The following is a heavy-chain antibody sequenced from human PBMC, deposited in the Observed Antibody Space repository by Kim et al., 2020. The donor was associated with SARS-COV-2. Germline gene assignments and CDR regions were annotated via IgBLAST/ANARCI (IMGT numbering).Heavy chain of an antibody. D-gene: IGHD3-9*01. CDR1: GGSIISSNYY. Sequence: SETLSLTCTVSGGSIISSNYYWGWIRQPPGKGLEWIGSIYYSGSAYYNPSLKSPVTISVDTSKNQFSLKLSSVTAADTAVYYCARHTDILTNYYTYYFDYWGQGTLVTVSS. J-gene: IGHJ4*02. CDR2: IYYSGSA. CDR3: ARHTDILTNYYTYYFDY. V-gene: IGHV4-39*01.